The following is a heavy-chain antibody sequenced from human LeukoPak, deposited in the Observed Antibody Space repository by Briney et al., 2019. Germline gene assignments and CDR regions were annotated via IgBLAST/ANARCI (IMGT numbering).Heavy chain of an antibody. Sequence: ASVKVSCKASGYTFTSYYMHWVRQAPRQGLEWMGIINPSGGSTSYAQKFQGRVSMTRDTSINTIYMDLSSLTSDDTAVYFCARGPYYYDTGGFHYRDWGQGTLVTVSS. J-gene: IGHJ4*02. D-gene: IGHD3-22*01. CDR1: GYTFTSYY. V-gene: IGHV1-46*01. CDR2: INPSGGST. CDR3: ARGPYYYDTGGFHYRD.